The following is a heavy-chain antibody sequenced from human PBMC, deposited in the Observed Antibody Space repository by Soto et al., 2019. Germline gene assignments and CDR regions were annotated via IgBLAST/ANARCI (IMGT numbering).Heavy chain of an antibody. D-gene: IGHD6-19*01. CDR2: VTLSGTA. CDR1: GGSIDSGAFS. CDR3: ARIHWAQSSLDP. V-gene: IGHV4-30-2*01. J-gene: IGHJ5*02. Sequence: PSETLSLTCAVAGGSIDSGAFSLRWLRQPPGRGLEWIGYVTLSGTAYSSPSLNGRLTLSVDSSQTQFSLKLTSVTAADSAFYYCARIHWAQSSLDPWGQGTLVTVSS.